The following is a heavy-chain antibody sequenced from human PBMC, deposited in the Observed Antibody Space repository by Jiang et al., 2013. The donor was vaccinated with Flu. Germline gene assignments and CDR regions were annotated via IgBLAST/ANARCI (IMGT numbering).Heavy chain of an antibody. CDR1: GFTFSNAW. J-gene: IGHJ5*01. CDR2: IRSKTDGGTT. V-gene: IGHV3-15*01. D-gene: IGHD2-15*01. CDR3: STGGHGDS. Sequence: QLVESGGGLVKPGGSLKLSCAASGFTFSNAWMNWVRQSTGKGLEWVGRIRSKTDGGTTDYAAPVKGRFTISRNDSESTLYLQMSSLKTEDTAVYYCSTGGHGDSWGQGTLVTVSS.